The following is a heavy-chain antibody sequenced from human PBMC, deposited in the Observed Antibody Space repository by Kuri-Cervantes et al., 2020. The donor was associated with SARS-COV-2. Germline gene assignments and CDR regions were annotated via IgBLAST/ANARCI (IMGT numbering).Heavy chain of an antibody. CDR3: GKVSWLQLWHRYSDS. D-gene: IGHD5-24*01. J-gene: IGHJ4*02. CDR2: VNHNGGA. V-gene: IGHV4-34*01. Sequence: ESLKISCAVYGGSLSGSYWSWIRQSPGKRLEWIGEVNHNGGANYNPSLTSRVTISVDPSKAQFSLNLISVTAADTAVYYCGKVSWLQLWHRYSDSWGQGTLVTVSS. CDR1: GGSLSGSY.